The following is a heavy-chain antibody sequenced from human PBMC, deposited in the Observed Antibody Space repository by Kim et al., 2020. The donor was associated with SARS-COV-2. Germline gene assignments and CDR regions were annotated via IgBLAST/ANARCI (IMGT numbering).Heavy chain of an antibody. D-gene: IGHD6-13*01. J-gene: IGHJ4*02. Sequence: GGSLRLSCAASGFTFSSYWMSWVRQAPGKGLEWVANIKQDGSEKYYVDSVKGRFTISRDNAKNSLYLQMNSLRAEDTAVYYCARDHASYSSSWYPFDYWGQGTLVTVSS. CDR2: IKQDGSEK. CDR3: ARDHASYSSSWYPFDY. CDR1: GFTFSSYW. V-gene: IGHV3-7*01.